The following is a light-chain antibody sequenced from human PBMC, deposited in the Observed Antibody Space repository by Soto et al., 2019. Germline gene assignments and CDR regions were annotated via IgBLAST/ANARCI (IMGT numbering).Light chain of an antibody. CDR3: QQYGGTPPIT. J-gene: IGKJ5*01. CDR1: QSVSSTY. CDR2: GTS. V-gene: IGKV3-20*01. Sequence: EIVLTQSPGTLSLSPGERATLSCRASQSVSSTYLIWYQQKPGQAPRLLIYGTSSRATGIPDRFSGSGSGTDFTLTISSLEPEEFAVYYCQQYGGTPPITFGQGTRLEIK.